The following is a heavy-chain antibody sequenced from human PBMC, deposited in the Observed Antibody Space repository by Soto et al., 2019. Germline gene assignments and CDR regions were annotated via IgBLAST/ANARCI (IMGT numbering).Heavy chain of an antibody. CDR2: ISYDGSNK. V-gene: IGHV3-30*18. CDR1: GFTFSSYG. D-gene: IGHD4-4*01. CDR3: AKEHFSYSNYENRPDYYYYMDA. Sequence: QVQLVESGGGVVQPGRSLRLSCAASGFTFSSYGMHWVRQAPGKGLEWVAVISYDGSNKYYADSVKGRFTISRDNSKNTLYLHMNSLRAEDTAVYYCAKEHFSYSNYENRPDYYYYMDAWGKGTTVTVSS. J-gene: IGHJ6*03.